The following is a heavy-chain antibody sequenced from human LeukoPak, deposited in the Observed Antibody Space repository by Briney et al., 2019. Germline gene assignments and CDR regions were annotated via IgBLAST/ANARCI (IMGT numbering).Heavy chain of an antibody. CDR1: GFTFDGYA. Sequence: GGSLRLSCAASGFTFDGYAMNWVRQAPGKGLEWVSLISGDGGSTYYADSVKGRFTISRDNSKNSLYLQMNSLRAEDTALYYCAKDGPFMVGGVILGGMDGWGKGTTVTVSS. D-gene: IGHD3-10*01. J-gene: IGHJ6*04. CDR3: AKDGPFMVGGVILGGMDG. CDR2: ISGDGGST. V-gene: IGHV3-43D*04.